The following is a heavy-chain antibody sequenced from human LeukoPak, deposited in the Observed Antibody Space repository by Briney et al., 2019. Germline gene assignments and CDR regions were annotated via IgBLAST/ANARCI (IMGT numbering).Heavy chain of an antibody. CDR3: ARANRGYSYGRPYYYYMDV. CDR2: ISINRGNT. CDR1: GYTSTNYG. D-gene: IGHD5-18*01. Sequence: GASVKVSCKASGYTSTNYGISWVRQAPGQGLEWMGWISINRGNTNYAQKFQGRVSMTTDTSTSTAYMELRGLRSDDTAMYYCARANRGYSYGRPYYYYMDVWGKGTTVTISS. V-gene: IGHV1-18*01. J-gene: IGHJ6*03.